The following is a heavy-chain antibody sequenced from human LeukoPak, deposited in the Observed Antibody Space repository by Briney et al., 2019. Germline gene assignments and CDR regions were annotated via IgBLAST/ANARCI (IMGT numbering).Heavy chain of an antibody. Sequence: SETLSLTCTVSGGSISSSSYYWGWIRQPPGKGLDWIGSIYYSGSTYYNPSLKSRVTISVDTSKNQFSLKLSSVTAADTAVYYCAREDTPMITPFDYWGQGTLVTVSS. D-gene: IGHD5-18*01. J-gene: IGHJ4*02. CDR3: AREDTPMITPFDY. CDR2: IYYSGST. CDR1: GGSISSSSYY. V-gene: IGHV4-39*07.